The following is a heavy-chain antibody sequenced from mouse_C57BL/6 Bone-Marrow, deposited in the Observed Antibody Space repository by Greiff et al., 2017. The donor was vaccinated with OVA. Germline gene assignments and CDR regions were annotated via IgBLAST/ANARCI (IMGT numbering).Heavy chain of an antibody. CDR1: GYSFTDYN. D-gene: IGHD1-1*01. Sequence: VQLRESGPELVKPGASVKISCKASGYSFTDYNMNWVKQSNGKSLEWIGVINPNYGTTSYNQKFKGKATLTVDQSSSTAYMQLNSLTSEDSAVYYCARCPTYGSSFDFDYWGQGTTLTVSA. CDR3: ARCPTYGSSFDFDY. CDR2: INPNYGTT. V-gene: IGHV1-39*01. J-gene: IGHJ2*01.